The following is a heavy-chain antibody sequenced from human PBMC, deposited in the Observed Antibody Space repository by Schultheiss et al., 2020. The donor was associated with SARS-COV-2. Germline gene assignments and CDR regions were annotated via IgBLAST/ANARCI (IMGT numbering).Heavy chain of an antibody. V-gene: IGHV4-34*01. D-gene: IGHD5-24*01. CDR3: ARAQGRWRQSSRYWYFDL. Sequence: SETLSLTCAVYGGSFSGDYWSWIRQPPGKGLEWIGEINHSGSTNYNPSLHSRVTISIDTSKNQFSLNLSSVTAADTAVYYCARAQGRWRQSSRYWYFDLWGRGTLVTVSS. J-gene: IGHJ2*01. CDR1: GGSFSGDY. CDR2: INHSGST.